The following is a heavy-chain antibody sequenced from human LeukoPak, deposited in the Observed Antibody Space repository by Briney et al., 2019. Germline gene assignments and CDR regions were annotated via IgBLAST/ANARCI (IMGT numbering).Heavy chain of an antibody. CDR3: AKGNWRYFDY. CDR2: ISGSGGST. J-gene: IGHJ4*02. Sequence: GGSLRLSCAASGFTFSTYVMSWVRQAPGKELEWVSAISGSGGSTYYADSVKGRFTISRDNSKNTLYLQMNSLGADDTAVYYCAKGNWRYFDYWGQGTLVTVSS. CDR1: GFTFSTYV. D-gene: IGHD1-1*01. V-gene: IGHV3-23*01.